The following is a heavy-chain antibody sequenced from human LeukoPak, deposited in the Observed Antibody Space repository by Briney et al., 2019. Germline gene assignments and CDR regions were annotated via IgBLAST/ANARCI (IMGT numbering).Heavy chain of an antibody. CDR3: ARDPTRGTRFGELSPLYYYYYGMDV. CDR1: GYTFTSYG. Sequence: ASVKVSCKASGYTFTSYGISWVRQAPGQGLEWMGWISAYNGNTNYAQKLQGRVTMTTDTSTSTAYMELRSLRSDDTAVYYCARDPTRGTRFGELSPLYYYYYGMDVWGQGTTVTVSS. D-gene: IGHD3-10*01. CDR2: ISAYNGNT. J-gene: IGHJ6*02. V-gene: IGHV1-18*01.